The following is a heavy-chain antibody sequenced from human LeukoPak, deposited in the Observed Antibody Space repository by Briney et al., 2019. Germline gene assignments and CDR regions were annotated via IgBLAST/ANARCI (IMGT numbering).Heavy chain of an antibody. J-gene: IGHJ4*02. V-gene: IGHV4-4*02. CDR2: IYHSGST. Sequence: PGGSLRLSCAASGFSVSNSYMYWVRQAPGKGLGWIGYIYHSGSTYYNPSLKSRVTISVDRSKNQFSLKLSSVTAADTAVYYCTREAVFSYGSGSSHYFDYWGQGTLVTVPS. CDR1: GFSVSNSY. CDR3: TREAVFSYGSGSSHYFDY. D-gene: IGHD3-10*01.